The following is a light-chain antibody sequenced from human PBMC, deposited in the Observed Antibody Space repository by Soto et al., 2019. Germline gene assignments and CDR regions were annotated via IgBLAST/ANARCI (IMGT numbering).Light chain of an antibody. CDR3: QQYNNWPPYT. V-gene: IGKV3-15*01. Sequence: EIVMTQSPATLSVSPGERATLSCRASQNINNNLAWYQQKPGQVPRLLIYHASTGATGIPARFSGSGSGTELTLTISSVQSEDFAVYYCQQYNNWPPYTFGQGTKLEIK. CDR1: QNINNN. J-gene: IGKJ2*01. CDR2: HAS.